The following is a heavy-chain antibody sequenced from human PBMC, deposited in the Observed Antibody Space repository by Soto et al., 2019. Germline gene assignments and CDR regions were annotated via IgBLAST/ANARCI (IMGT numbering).Heavy chain of an antibody. V-gene: IGHV1-69*02. CDR2: IIPILGIA. CDR3: ASRSTVVVAATEAFDY. Sequence: QVQLVQSRAEVKKPGSSVKVSCKASGGTFSTYTISWVRQAPGQGLEWMGRIIPILGIANYAQKFQGRVTITADKSTSTAYMELSSLRSEDTAVYYCASRSTVVVAATEAFDYWGQGTLVTVSS. D-gene: IGHD2-15*01. J-gene: IGHJ4*02. CDR1: GGTFSTYT.